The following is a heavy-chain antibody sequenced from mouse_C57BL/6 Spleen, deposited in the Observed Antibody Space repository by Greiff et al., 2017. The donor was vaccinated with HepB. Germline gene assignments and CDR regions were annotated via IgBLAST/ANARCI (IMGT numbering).Heavy chain of an antibody. D-gene: IGHD2-3*01. CDR3: TRDRDGYLAWFAY. CDR1: GFNIKDYY. J-gene: IGHJ3*01. Sequence: EVQLQQSGAELVRPGASVKLSCTASGFNIKDYYMHWVKQRPEQGLEWIGWIDPEDGDTEYAPKFQGKATMTADTSSNTAYLQLSSLTSEDTAVYYGTRDRDGYLAWFAYWGQGTLVTVSA. CDR2: IDPEDGDT. V-gene: IGHV14-1*01.